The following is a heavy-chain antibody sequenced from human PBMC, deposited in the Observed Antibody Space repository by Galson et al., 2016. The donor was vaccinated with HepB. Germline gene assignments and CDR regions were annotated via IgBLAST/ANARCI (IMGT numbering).Heavy chain of an antibody. CDR3: ARDPYGGNSGYFDL. J-gene: IGHJ2*01. CDR2: IGTAGDT. Sequence: SLRLSCAASGFTFSTYDMHWVRQATGKGLEWVSGIGTAGDTFYPGSVKGRFTISRENAKNSLYLQMNNLRAGDTAVYYCARDPYGGNSGYFDLWGRGTLVTVSS. V-gene: IGHV3-13*01. CDR1: GFTFSTYD. D-gene: IGHD4-23*01.